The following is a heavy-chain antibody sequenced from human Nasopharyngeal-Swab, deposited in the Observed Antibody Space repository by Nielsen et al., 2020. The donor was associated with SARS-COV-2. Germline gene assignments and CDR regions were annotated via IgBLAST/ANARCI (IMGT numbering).Heavy chain of an antibody. CDR1: GGTFSSYA. Sequence: SVKVSCKASGGTFSSYAISWVRQAPGQGLEWMGGIIPIFGTANYAQKFQGRVTNTADESTSTAYMELSSLRSEDTAVYYCARDLWRRAARDYYYYGMDVWGQGTTVTVSS. J-gene: IGHJ6*02. D-gene: IGHD3-3*01. CDR2: IIPIFGTA. V-gene: IGHV1-69*13. CDR3: ARDLWRRAARDYYYYGMDV.